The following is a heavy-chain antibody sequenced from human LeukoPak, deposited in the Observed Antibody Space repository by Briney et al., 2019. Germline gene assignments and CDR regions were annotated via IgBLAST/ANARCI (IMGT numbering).Heavy chain of an antibody. V-gene: IGHV1-69*13. D-gene: IGHD1-26*01. J-gene: IGHJ3*02. CDR2: IIPIFGTA. CDR1: GGTFSSYA. CDR3: ASKVPSRWEPPSGAFDI. Sequence: SVKVSCKASGGTFSSYAISWVRQAPGQGLEWMGGIIPIFGTANYAQKFQGRVTITADESTSTAYMELSSLRSEDTAVYYCASKVPSRWEPPSGAFDIWGQGTMVTVSS.